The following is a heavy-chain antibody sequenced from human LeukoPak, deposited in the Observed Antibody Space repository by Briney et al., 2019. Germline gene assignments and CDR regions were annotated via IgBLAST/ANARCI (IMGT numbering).Heavy chain of an antibody. CDR3: ARDPAGHGRYFDY. J-gene: IGHJ4*02. CDR1: GGSITGYF. D-gene: IGHD1-14*01. CDR2: IHTSGTT. V-gene: IGHV4-4*07. Sequence: SSETLSLTCTVSGGSITGYFCTWLRQSAGAGLECIGRIHTSGTTSYNPSLKSRVSMSVDTSNNKFSLRLNSVTAADTAVYYCARDPAGHGRYFDYWGQGALVTVSS.